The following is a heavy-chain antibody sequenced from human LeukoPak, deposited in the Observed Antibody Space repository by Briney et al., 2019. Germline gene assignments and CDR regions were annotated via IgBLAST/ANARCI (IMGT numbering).Heavy chain of an antibody. CDR2: INHSGST. CDR1: GGSISGYY. Sequence: SETLSLTCTVSGGSISGYYWGWIRQPPGKGLEWIGEINHSGSTNYNPSLKSRVTISVDTSKNQFSLKLSSVTAADTAVYYCATSGGPLNWFDPWGQGTLVTVSS. CDR3: ATSGGPLNWFDP. V-gene: IGHV4-34*01. J-gene: IGHJ5*02.